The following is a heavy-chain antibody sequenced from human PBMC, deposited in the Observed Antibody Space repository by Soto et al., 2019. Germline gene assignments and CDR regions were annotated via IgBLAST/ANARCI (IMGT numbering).Heavy chain of an antibody. J-gene: IGHJ4*02. CDR2: IDSDGNYT. Sequence: EVQLVESGGGLVQPGGSLRLSCAASGFTFSSYWMHWVRQVPGKGLVWVSHIDSDGNYTTYADSVKGRFTISRDNAKNTVYLQMNSLGAEDTAVYYCVRDDVGVGIDYWGRGTLVTVSS. V-gene: IGHV3-74*03. CDR3: VRDDVGVGIDY. CDR1: GFTFSSYW. D-gene: IGHD1-26*01.